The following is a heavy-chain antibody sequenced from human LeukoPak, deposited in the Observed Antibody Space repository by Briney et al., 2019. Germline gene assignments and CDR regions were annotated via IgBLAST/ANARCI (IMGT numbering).Heavy chain of an antibody. CDR3: ARVGRVYYDSSGSIDY. V-gene: IGHV4-4*07. Sequence: NPSQTLSLTCTVSGGSISSYYWSWIRQPAGKGLEWIGRIYNTGSTNCNPSLKSRVTMSVDTSKNQFSLNLTSVTAADTAVYYCARVGRVYYDSSGSIDYWGQGTLVTVSS. CDR2: IYNTGST. CDR1: GGSISSYY. J-gene: IGHJ4*02. D-gene: IGHD3-22*01.